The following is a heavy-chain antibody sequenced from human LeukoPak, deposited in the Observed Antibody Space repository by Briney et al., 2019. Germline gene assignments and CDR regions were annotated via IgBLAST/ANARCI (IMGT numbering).Heavy chain of an antibody. V-gene: IGHV4-59*01. D-gene: IGHD3-10*01. CDR3: ASRYGSGSYGFDF. CDR2: IYYSGST. CDR1: GGSISSYY. Sequence: SETLSLTCTVSGGSISSYYWSWIRQPPGKGLEWIGYIYYSGSTNYNPSLKSRVTISVDTSKNQFSLKLSSVTAADTAVYYCASRYGSGSYGFDFWGQGTLVTVSS. J-gene: IGHJ4*02.